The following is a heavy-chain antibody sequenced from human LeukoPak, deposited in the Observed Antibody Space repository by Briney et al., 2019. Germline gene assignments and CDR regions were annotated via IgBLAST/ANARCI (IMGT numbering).Heavy chain of an antibody. CDR3: ARHRGSSSLFDY. J-gene: IGHJ4*02. D-gene: IGHD6-6*01. CDR2: IYYSGST. V-gene: IGHV4-39*01. Sequence: TSETLSLTCTVSGGSISSNDYYWDWIRQPPGMGLEYIGSIYYSGSTYYNPSLKSRVTISVDTSKNRFSLKLSSVTAADTAVYYCARHRGSSSLFDYWGQGTLVTVSS. CDR1: GGSISSNDYY.